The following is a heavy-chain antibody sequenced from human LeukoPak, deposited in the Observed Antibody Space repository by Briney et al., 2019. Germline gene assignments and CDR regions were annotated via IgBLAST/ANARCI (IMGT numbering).Heavy chain of an antibody. CDR2: ISSSSNNI. J-gene: IGHJ2*01. Sequence: GGSLRLSCAASGFTLITYSMTWVRQAPGKGLEWVSSISSSSNNIYYADSVKGRFTISRDNAKNSLYLQMNSLRAEDTAVYYCAKDKGFFYWYFDLWGRGTLVTVSS. CDR1: GFTLITYS. CDR3: AKDKGFFYWYFDL. D-gene: IGHD3-10*01. V-gene: IGHV3-21*01.